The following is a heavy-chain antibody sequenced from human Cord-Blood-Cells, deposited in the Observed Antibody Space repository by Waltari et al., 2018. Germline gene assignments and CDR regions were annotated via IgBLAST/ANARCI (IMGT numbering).Heavy chain of an antibody. CDR1: GGSISSSNW. D-gene: IGHD3-22*01. J-gene: IGHJ4*02. CDR3: ARGDSSGYYYFDY. Sequence: QVQLQESGPGLVKPSGTLSLTCAVSGGSISSSNWWSWVRQPPGKGLEWIGEIYHSGRTNDNPSRTSRVTISVDKSKNQFSLKLSAVTAADTAVYYCARGDSSGYYYFDYWGQGTLVTVSS. CDR2: IYHSGRT. V-gene: IGHV4-4*02.